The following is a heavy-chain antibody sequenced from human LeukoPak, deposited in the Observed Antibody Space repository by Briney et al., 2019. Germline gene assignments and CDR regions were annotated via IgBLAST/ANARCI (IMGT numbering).Heavy chain of an antibody. CDR3: ARDTMVRGVKWFDP. Sequence: SETLSLTCTVSGGSISSSSYYWGWIRQPPGKGLEWIGSIYYSGSTYYNPSLKSRVTISVDRSKNQFSLKLSSVTAADTAVYYCARDTMVRGVKWFDPWGQGTLVTDSS. CDR1: GGSISSSSYY. V-gene: IGHV4-39*07. CDR2: IYYSGST. J-gene: IGHJ5*02. D-gene: IGHD3-10*01.